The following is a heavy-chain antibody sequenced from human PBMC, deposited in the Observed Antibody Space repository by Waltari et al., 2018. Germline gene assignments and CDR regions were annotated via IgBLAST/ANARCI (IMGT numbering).Heavy chain of an antibody. D-gene: IGHD3-10*01. Sequence: QVQLVQSGAEVKKPGASVKVSCKASGYTFTGYYMHWVRQAPGQGLEWMGRINPTSGGTTYAQKFQGRVTMTRDTSISTAYMELSRLRSDDTAVYYCARDRVEGFDYWGQGTLVTVSS. V-gene: IGHV1-2*06. CDR2: INPTSGGT. CDR3: ARDRVEGFDY. CDR1: GYTFTGYY. J-gene: IGHJ4*02.